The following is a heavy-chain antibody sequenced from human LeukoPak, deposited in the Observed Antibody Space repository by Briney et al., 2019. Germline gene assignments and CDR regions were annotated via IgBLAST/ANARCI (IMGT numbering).Heavy chain of an antibody. J-gene: IGHJ4*02. CDR3: AKGRRGHFDY. Sequence: GGSLRLSCAASGFTVSSNYMSWVRQAPGKGLEWVSVISGSGGNTYYADSVKGRFTISRDNSKNTLYLQMNSLRAEDTAVYYCAKGRRGHFDYWGQGTLVTVSS. V-gene: IGHV3-23*01. CDR1: GFTVSSNY. CDR2: ISGSGGNT.